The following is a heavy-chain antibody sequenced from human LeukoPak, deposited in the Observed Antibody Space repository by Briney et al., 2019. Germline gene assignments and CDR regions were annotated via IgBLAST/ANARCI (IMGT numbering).Heavy chain of an antibody. J-gene: IGHJ5*02. CDR3: VRESPYYGSGSRDNWFDP. CDR1: GGSVNSGSYY. Sequence: TETLSLTCTVSGGSVNSGSYYWNWIRQPPGKGLEWIGYISYSGSTNYNPSVKSRVTISVDTSKNQFSLKLSSVTAADTAVYYCVRESPYYGSGSRDNWFDPWGQGTLVAVSS. D-gene: IGHD3-10*01. V-gene: IGHV4-61*01. CDR2: ISYSGST.